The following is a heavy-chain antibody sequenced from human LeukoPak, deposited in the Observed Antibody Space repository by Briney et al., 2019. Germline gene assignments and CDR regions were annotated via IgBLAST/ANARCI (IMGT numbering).Heavy chain of an antibody. J-gene: IGHJ6*03. Sequence: SETLSLTCAVSGGSFSGYYWTWIRQPPGKGLEWIGEINHRGSTKYNPSLKSRVTISVDMSKNQFSLRLSSVTAADTAVYYCARRVGRWFGERAYYYNYMDVWGKGTTVTISS. CDR1: GGSFSGYY. CDR3: ARRVGRWFGERAYYYNYMDV. D-gene: IGHD3-10*01. CDR2: INHRGST. V-gene: IGHV4-34*01.